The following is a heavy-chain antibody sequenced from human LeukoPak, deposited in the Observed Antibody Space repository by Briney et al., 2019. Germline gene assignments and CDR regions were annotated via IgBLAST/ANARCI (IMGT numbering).Heavy chain of an antibody. CDR3: ARDAGVVLGDIVVVPSAIYFDY. J-gene: IGHJ4*02. CDR2: IIPIFGTA. D-gene: IGHD2-2*01. CDR1: GGTFSSYA. V-gene: IGHV1-69*01. Sequence: SVKVSCKASGGTFSSYAISWVRQAPGQGLEWMGGIIPIFGTANYAQKFQGRVTITADESTSTAYMELSSLRSEDTAVYYCARDAGVVLGDIVVVPSAIYFDYWGQGTLVTVSS.